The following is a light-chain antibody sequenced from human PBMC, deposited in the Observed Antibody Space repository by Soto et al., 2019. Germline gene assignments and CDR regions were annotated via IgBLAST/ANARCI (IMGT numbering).Light chain of an antibody. J-gene: IGKJ4*01. CDR2: GAS. CDR1: QSVGNN. CDR3: QQYRNWPLT. V-gene: IGKV3-15*01. Sequence: EIVMTQSPATLSVSPGERATLSCRASQSVGNNLAWYRQTSGQAPRLLIYGASTRATGIPARFSGSGSGTEFTLTIDSLQSDDFAVYLCQQYRNWPLTFGGGTKVEIK.